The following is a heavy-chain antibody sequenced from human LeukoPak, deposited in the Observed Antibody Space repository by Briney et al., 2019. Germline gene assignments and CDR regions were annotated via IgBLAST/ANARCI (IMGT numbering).Heavy chain of an antibody. J-gene: IGHJ4*02. CDR3: ARGPPTVTWYYFDY. V-gene: IGHV4-39*07. CDR2: IYYSGST. Sequence: SETLSLTCTVSGGSISSGSYYWGWIRQPPGKGLEWIGSIYYSGSTYYNPSLKSRVTISVDTSKNQLSLKLSSVTAADTAVYYCARGPPTVTWYYFDYWGQGALVTVPS. CDR1: GGSISSGSYY. D-gene: IGHD4-17*01.